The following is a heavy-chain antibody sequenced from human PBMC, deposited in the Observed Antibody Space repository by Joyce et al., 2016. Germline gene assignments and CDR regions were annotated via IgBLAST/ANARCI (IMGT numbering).Heavy chain of an antibody. D-gene: IGHD1-26*01. CDR2: LRAYNGDT. J-gene: IGHJ4*02. V-gene: IGHV1-18*01. CDR1: GYTFSRYG. Sequence: QVQLVQSGAEVKKPGASVKVSCKASGYTFSRYGISWVRQAPGQGLEWMGWLRAYNGDTQYAQKFQGRVTMTTDTSTSTAYMELRSLRSDDTAVYYCARDSDDSGKYLDYFDYWGQGTLVTVSS. CDR3: ARDSDDSGKYLDYFDY.